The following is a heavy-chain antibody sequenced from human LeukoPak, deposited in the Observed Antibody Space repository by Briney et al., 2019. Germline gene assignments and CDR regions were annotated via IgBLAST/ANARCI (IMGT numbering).Heavy chain of an antibody. CDR1: GFTFSSYS. Sequence: GGSLRLSCAASGFTFSSYSMNWVRQAPGKGLEWVSSISSSSSYIYYADSVKGRFTISRDNAKNSLYLQMNSLRAEDTAVYYCAREELVGAIDYWGQGTLVTVSS. CDR2: ISSSSSYI. V-gene: IGHV3-21*01. D-gene: IGHD1-26*01. J-gene: IGHJ4*02. CDR3: AREELVGAIDY.